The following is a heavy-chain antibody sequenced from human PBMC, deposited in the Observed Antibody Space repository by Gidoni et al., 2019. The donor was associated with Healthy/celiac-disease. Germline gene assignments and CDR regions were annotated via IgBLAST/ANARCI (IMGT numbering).Heavy chain of an antibody. CDR3: ARVSVLRSAPPDEMDV. CDR1: GGSISSYY. V-gene: IGHV4-59*01. D-gene: IGHD3-3*01. CDR2: IYYSGST. Sequence: QVQLQESGPGLVKPSETLSLTCPVSGGSISSYYWSWIRQPPGKGLEWIGYIYYSGSTNYNPSLKSRVTISVDTSKNQFSRKLSSVTAADTAVYYCARVSVLRSAPPDEMDVWGQGTTVTVSS. J-gene: IGHJ6*02.